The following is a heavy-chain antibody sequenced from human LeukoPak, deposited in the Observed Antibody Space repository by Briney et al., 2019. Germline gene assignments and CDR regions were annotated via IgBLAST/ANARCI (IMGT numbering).Heavy chain of an antibody. CDR1: GYTFTSYY. D-gene: IGHD3-10*01. V-gene: IGHV1-46*01. CDR2: INPSGGST. CDR3: ARDRRTWYGFEAVNGMDV. J-gene: IGHJ6*02. Sequence: ASVKVSCKASGYTFTSYYMHWVRQASGQGLEWMGIINPSGGSTSYAQKFQGRVTMTRDTSTSTVYMELSSLRSEDTAVYYCARDRRTWYGFEAVNGMDVWGQGTTVTVSS.